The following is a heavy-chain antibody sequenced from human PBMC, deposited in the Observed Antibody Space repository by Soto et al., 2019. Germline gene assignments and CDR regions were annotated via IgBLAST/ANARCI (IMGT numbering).Heavy chain of an antibody. CDR3: ARRFGVYWYFDL. CDR1: EDRSTNYW. Sequence: KNWSSGAEDRSTNYWIGRVRQIHGKGLEWMGIIYPGDSDTRYSPSFQGQVTISADKSISTAYLQWSSLKASDTAMSYCARRFGVYWYFDLWGRGTLVTVPS. CDR2: IYPGDSDT. J-gene: IGHJ2*01. V-gene: IGHV5-51*01. D-gene: IGHD2-8*01.